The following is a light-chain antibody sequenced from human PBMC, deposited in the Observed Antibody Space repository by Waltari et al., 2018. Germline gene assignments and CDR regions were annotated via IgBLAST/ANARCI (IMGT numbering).Light chain of an antibody. Sequence: QSVLTQPPSASGTPGQRVTIACSGGSSNIESNTVNWYQQLPGTAPKLLIYRNNHRPSGVPDRFSGSKSGTSTSLGISGLQSEDEADYYCAAWDDRLNGPVFGGGTKLTVL. V-gene: IGLV1-44*01. CDR3: AAWDDRLNGPV. CDR2: RNN. J-gene: IGLJ3*02. CDR1: SSNIESNT.